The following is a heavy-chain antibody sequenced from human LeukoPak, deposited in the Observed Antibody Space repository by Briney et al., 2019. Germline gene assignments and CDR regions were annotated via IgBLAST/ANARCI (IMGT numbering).Heavy chain of an antibody. CDR2: IIPIFGTA. J-gene: IGHJ6*02. CDR1: GGTFSSYA. CDR3: ARNSGLRYFREASYYYGMDV. V-gene: IGHV1-69*01. D-gene: IGHD3-9*01. Sequence: ASVKVSCKASGGTFSSYAISWVRQAPRQGLEWMGGIIPIFGTANYAQKFQGRVTITADESTSTAYMELSSLRSEDTAVYYCARNSGLRYFREASYYYGMDVWGQGTTVTVSS.